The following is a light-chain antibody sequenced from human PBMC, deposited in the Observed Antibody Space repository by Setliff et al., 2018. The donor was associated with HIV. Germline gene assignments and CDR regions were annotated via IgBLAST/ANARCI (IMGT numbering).Light chain of an antibody. CDR3: CSNTGSNTFV. V-gene: IGLV2-14*01. Sequence: QSVLTQPASVSGSPGQSITISCTGTSSDVGGYNYVSWYQQHPGKAPKLMIYEVSNRPSGVSNRFSGSKSGNVASLTISGLQAEDEADYYCCSNTGSNTFVFGTGTKVTVL. CDR1: SSDVGGYNY. CDR2: EVS. J-gene: IGLJ1*01.